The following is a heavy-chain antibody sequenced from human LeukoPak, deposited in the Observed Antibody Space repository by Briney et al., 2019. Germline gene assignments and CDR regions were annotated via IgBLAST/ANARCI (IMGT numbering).Heavy chain of an antibody. CDR1: GGSLSGYY. Sequence: SETLSLTCAVSGGSLSGYYWTWIRQPPGKGLEWIGEINHSGSTNYNPSLKSRVTISVDKSKNQFSLKLSSVTAADTAVYYCARGYSYGGHYYYYYYMDVWGKGTTVTVSS. V-gene: IGHV4-34*01. D-gene: IGHD5-18*01. J-gene: IGHJ6*03. CDR3: ARGYSYGGHYYYYYYMDV. CDR2: INHSGST.